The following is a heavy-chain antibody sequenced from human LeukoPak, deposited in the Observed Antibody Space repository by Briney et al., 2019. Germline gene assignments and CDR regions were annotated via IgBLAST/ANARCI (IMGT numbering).Heavy chain of an antibody. CDR1: GFTLSDYY. D-gene: IGHD3-10*01. CDR2: ISSSGSTI. CDR3: ARDPLRSSPSYYYGMDV. J-gene: IGHJ6*02. Sequence: PGGSLRLSCAASGFTLSDYYMSWIRQAPGKGLEWVSYISSSGSTIYYADSVKGRFTISRDNAKNSLYLQMNSLRAEDTAVYYCARDPLRSSPSYYYGMDVWGQGTTVTVSS. V-gene: IGHV3-11*01.